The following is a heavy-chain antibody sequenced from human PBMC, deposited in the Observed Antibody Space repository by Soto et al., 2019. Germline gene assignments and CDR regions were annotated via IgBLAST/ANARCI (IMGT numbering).Heavy chain of an antibody. CDR1: GFTFRNYV. J-gene: IGHJ6*02. CDR3: ARAYLTYNFIPYCVDV. CDR2: ISYDGSNK. V-gene: IGHV3-30-3*01. Sequence: GGSLRLSCAASGFTFRNYVIHWVRQAPGKGLEWVAVISYDGSNKYYADSVKGRFTMSRDNSKVYLQMNTLRAEDTAVYYCARAYLTYNFIPYCVDVWGQGTTVTGSS. D-gene: IGHD1-1*01.